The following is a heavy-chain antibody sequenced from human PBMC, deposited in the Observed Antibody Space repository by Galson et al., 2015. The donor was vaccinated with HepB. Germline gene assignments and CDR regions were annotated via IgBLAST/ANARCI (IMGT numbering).Heavy chain of an antibody. Sequence: SLRLSCAASGFTFSSYGMHWVRQAPGKGLEWVAVIWDDGSNKYYADSVKGRFTISRDNSKNTLYLQMNSLRAEDTAVYYCARDPGKGSWHPGSFFDYWGQGTLVTVSS. J-gene: IGHJ4*02. D-gene: IGHD6-13*01. CDR3: ARDPGKGSWHPGSFFDY. CDR1: GFTFSSYG. V-gene: IGHV3-33*08. CDR2: IWDDGSNK.